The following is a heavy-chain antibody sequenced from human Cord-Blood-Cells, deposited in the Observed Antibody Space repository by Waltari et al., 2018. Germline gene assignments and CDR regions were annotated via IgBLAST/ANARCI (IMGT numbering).Heavy chain of an antibody. Sequence: EVQLVESGGGLVQPGRSLRLSCAASGFTFDDYAMHWVRHAPGKGLEWVSGISWNSGSIGYSDSVKGRFTISRDNAKNSLYLQMNSLRAEDTALYYCAKEALTDCSSTSCYSPCDYWGQGTLVTVSS. D-gene: IGHD2-2*01. CDR2: ISWNSGSI. CDR3: AKEALTDCSSTSCYSPCDY. J-gene: IGHJ4*02. CDR1: GFTFDDYA. V-gene: IGHV3-9*01.